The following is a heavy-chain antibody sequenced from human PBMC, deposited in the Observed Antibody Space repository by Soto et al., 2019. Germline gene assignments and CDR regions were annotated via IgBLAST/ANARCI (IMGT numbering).Heavy chain of an antibody. CDR1: GFTFSSYA. CDR3: AKDRRDGFGSGSYFDY. D-gene: IGHD3-10*01. CDR2: ISGSGGST. J-gene: IGHJ4*02. Sequence: GSLRLSCAASGFTFSSYAMSWVRQAPGKGLEWVSAISGSGGSTYYADSVKGRFTISRDNSKNTLYLQMNSLRAEDTAVYYCAKDRRDGFGSGSYFDYWGQGTLVTVSS. V-gene: IGHV3-23*01.